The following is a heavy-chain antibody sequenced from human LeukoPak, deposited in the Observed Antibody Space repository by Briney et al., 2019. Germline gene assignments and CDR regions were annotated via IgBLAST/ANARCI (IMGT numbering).Heavy chain of an antibody. CDR1: GGSFSGYY. D-gene: IGHD3-3*01. CDR3: ARQGDFWSGYSYYYGMDV. V-gene: IGHV4-34*01. Sequence: SETLSLTCAVYGGSFSGYYWSWIRQPPGKGLEWIGEINHSGSTNYNPSLKSRVTISVDTSKNQFSLKLSSVTAADTAVYYCARQGDFWSGYSYYYGMDVWGQGTTVTVSS. J-gene: IGHJ6*02. CDR2: INHSGST.